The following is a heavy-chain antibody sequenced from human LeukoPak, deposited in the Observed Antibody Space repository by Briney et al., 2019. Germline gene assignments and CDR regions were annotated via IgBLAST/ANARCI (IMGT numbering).Heavy chain of an antibody. CDR2: IIPIFGTA. CDR1: GGTFSSYA. V-gene: IGHV1-69*05. D-gene: IGHD2-21*02. J-gene: IGHJ4*02. CDR3: ARAGRGGDRPPI. Sequence: ASVKVSCKASGGTFSSYAISWVRQAPGKGLEWMGAIIPIFGTANYAQKFQGRVTITTDESTSTAYMELSSLRSEDTAVYYCARAGRGGDRPPIWGQGTLVTVSS.